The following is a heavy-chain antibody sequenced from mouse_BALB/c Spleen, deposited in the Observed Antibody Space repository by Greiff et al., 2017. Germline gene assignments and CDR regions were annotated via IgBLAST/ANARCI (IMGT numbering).Heavy chain of an antibody. V-gene: IGHV1-54*01. Sequence: VQLQQSGAELVRPGTSVKVSCKASGYAFTNYLIEWVKQRPGQGLEWIGVINPGSGGTNYNEKFKGKATLTADKSSSTAYMQLSSLTSDDSAVYFCARDYGSSFDYWGQGTTRTVSS. CDR1: GYAFTNYL. CDR3: ARDYGSSFDY. J-gene: IGHJ2*01. CDR2: INPGSGGT. D-gene: IGHD1-1*01.